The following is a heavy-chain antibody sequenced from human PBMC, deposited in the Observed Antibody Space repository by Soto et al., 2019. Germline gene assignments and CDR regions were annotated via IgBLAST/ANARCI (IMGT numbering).Heavy chain of an antibody. CDR1: GGSFSGYY. CDR2: INHSGST. D-gene: IGHD6-19*01. CDR3: ARGLRFAVSWFDP. J-gene: IGHJ5*02. V-gene: IGHV4-34*01. Sequence: SETLSLTCAVYGGSFSGYYWSWIRQPPGKGLEWIGEINHSGSTNYNPSLKSRVTISVDTSKNQFSLKLSSVTAADTAVYYCARGLRFAVSWFDPWGQGTLVTVSS.